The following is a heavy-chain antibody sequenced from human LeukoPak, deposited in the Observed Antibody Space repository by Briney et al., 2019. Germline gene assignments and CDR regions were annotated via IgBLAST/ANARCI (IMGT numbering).Heavy chain of an antibody. D-gene: IGHD3-3*01. CDR2: ISGSGGST. CDR1: GFTFSSYA. Sequence: PGGSLRLSCAASGFTFSSYAMSWVRQAPGKGLEWVSAISGSGGSTYYADSVKGRFTISRDNSKNTLYLQMNSLRAEDTAVYYCAKELSRFLEWLSSPGYYYYGMDVWGQGTTVTVSS. CDR3: AKELSRFLEWLSSPGYYYYGMDV. J-gene: IGHJ6*02. V-gene: IGHV3-23*01.